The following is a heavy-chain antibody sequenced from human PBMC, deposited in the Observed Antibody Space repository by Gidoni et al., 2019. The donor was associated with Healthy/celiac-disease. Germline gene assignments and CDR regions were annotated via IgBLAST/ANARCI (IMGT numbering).Heavy chain of an antibody. V-gene: IGHV4-34*01. D-gene: IGHD5-18*01. CDR2: INHSGST. Sequence: QVQLQQWGAGLFKPSETLSLTCAVYGGSLSGYYWSWIRQPPGNGLEWIGEINHSGSTNYNTSLKSRVTISVDTSKNQFSLRLSSVTAADTAVYYCARGVGYSYGYYFDYWGQGTLVTVSS. CDR1: GGSLSGYY. CDR3: ARGVGYSYGYYFDY. J-gene: IGHJ4*02.